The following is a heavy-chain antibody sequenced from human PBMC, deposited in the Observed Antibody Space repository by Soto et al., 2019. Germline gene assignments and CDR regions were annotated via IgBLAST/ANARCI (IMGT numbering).Heavy chain of an antibody. CDR2: INAGNGDT. CDR3: ARNMDYYYGRGSGNGHGV. CDR1: GYTFTYNA. D-gene: IGHD3-10*02. V-gene: IGHV1-3*01. Sequence: QVQLVQSGSEVKKPGASVRVTCKASGYTFTYNAIHWVRQAPGQRLEWMGWINAGNGDTTYAQDFQGRVSMTRDMSISTVYMELSRLTSDDTAIYYCARNMDYYYGRGSGNGHGVWGQGTTVTVFS. J-gene: IGHJ6*02.